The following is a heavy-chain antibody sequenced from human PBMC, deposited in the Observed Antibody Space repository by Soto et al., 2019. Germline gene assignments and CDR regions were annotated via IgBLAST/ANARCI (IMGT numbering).Heavy chain of an antibody. CDR2: ISAYNGNT. J-gene: IGHJ3*02. CDR3: ARGRYSGYDLDAFDI. V-gene: IGHV1-18*01. D-gene: IGHD5-12*01. Sequence: ASVKVSCKASGYTFTSYGISVVRQAPRQGLEWMGWISAYNGNTNYAQKLQGRVTMTTDTSTSTAYMELRSLRSDDTAVYYCARGRYSGYDLDAFDIWGQGTMVTVSS. CDR1: GYTFTSYG.